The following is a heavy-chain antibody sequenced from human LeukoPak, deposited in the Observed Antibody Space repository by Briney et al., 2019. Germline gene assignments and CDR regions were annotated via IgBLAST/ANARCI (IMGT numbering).Heavy chain of an antibody. V-gene: IGHV3-21*01. CDR3: ARAVYCSSTSCYDYYFDY. CDR2: ISSSSSYM. J-gene: IGHJ4*02. CDR1: GFTFSSYS. Sequence: GGSLRLSCAASGFTFSSYSMNWVRQAPGKGLEWVSSISSSSSYMYYADSVKGRFTISRDNAENSLYLQMNSLRAEDTAVYYCARAVYCSSTSCYDYYFDYWGQGTLVTVSS. D-gene: IGHD2-2*01.